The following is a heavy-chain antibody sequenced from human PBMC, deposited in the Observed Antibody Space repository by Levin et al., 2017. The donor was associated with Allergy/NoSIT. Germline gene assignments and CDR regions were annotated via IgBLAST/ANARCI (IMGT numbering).Heavy chain of an antibody. Sequence: GESLKISCAASGFTVSSNYRSWVRKAPGKGLEWVSVIYSGGRRHYADSVKGRFTISRDNSKNTLYLQMKTLRAEDTAVYYCAREGEYYYGSGSYYPSHFDYWGQGTLVTVSS. J-gene: IGHJ4*02. V-gene: IGHV3-66*01. CDR1: GFTVSSNY. D-gene: IGHD3-10*01. CDR3: AREGEYYYGSGSYYPSHFDY. CDR2: IYSGGRR.